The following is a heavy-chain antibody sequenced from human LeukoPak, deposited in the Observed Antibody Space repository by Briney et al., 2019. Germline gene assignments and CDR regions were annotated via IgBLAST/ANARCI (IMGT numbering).Heavy chain of an antibody. V-gene: IGHV3-48*01. J-gene: IGHJ4*02. CDR2: ISSSSSTI. CDR1: GGSISSGGYS. D-gene: IGHD4-17*01. Sequence: ETLSLTCAVSGGSISSGGYSWSWVRQAPGKGLEWVSYISSSSSTIYYADSVKGRFTISRDNAKNSLYLQMNSLRAEDTAVYYCARDPPYGDYFIDYWGQGTLVTVSS. CDR3: ARDPPYGDYFIDY.